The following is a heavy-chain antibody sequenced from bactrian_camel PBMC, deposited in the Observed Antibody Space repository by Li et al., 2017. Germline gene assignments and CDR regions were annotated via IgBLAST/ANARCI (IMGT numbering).Heavy chain of an antibody. CDR3: AKASDSLVVLTSPEYNF. D-gene: IGHD2*01. Sequence: VESGGGSVQAGGSLRLSCAASSLPADTNRIAWFRQAPGKEREEVARIYTDRVYTWYTDVVKGRFTISRDNAMNTLYLQLNSLKTEDTAMYYCAKASDSLVVLTSPEYNFWGQGTQVTVS. CDR1: SLPADTNR. V-gene: IGHV3S1*01. J-gene: IGHJ4*01. CDR2: IYTDRVYT.